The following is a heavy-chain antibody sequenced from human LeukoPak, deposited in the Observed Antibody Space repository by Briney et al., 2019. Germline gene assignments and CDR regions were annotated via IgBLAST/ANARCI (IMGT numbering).Heavy chain of an antibody. V-gene: IGHV4-59*08. D-gene: IGHD4-17*01. CDR3: ATLPDYGDYSYYFDY. CDR2: IYYSGST. Sequence: SETLSLTCTVSGGSISSYYWSWIRQPPGKGLEWIGYIYYSGSTNYNPSLKSRVTISVDTSKNQFSLKLSSVTAADTAVYYCATLPDYGDYSYYFDYWGQGTLVTVSS. J-gene: IGHJ4*02. CDR1: GGSISSYY.